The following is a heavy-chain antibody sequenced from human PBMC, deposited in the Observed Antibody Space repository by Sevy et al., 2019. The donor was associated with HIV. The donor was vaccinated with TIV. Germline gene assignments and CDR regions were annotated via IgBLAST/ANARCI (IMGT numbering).Heavy chain of an antibody. Sequence: VGSLRLSCAASGFTPSTYGMHWVRQAPGKGLEWVAVIGYDGNNKYYADSVKGRFTISRDNSKNTLFLQMDSLRAEDMAVYYCARDPRMYGDYLLAYFDYWGQGALVTVSS. CDR2: IGYDGNNK. D-gene: IGHD2-8*01. CDR3: ARDPRMYGDYLLAYFDY. CDR1: GFTPSTYG. V-gene: IGHV3-33*01. J-gene: IGHJ4*02.